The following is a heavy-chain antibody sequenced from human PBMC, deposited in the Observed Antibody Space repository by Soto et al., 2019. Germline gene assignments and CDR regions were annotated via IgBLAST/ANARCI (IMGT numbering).Heavy chain of an antibody. CDR3: AKNIGWYQNLDY. CDR2: MNPNSGNT. J-gene: IGHJ4*02. D-gene: IGHD6-19*01. CDR1: GHTFTSYD. V-gene: IGHV1-8*01. Sequence: ASVKVSCKASGHTFTSYDINWVRQATGQGLEWMGWMNPNSGNTGYAQKFQGRVTMTRNTSISTAYMELSSLRPEDTAVYYCAKNIGWYQNLDYWGQGALVTVSS.